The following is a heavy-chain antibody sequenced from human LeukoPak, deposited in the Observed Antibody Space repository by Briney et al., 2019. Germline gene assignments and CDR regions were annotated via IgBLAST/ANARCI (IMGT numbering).Heavy chain of an antibody. V-gene: IGHV3-23*01. J-gene: IGHJ4*02. CDR1: GFSFTNYA. CDR2: MKGGGET. D-gene: IGHD2-2*03. Sequence: PGGSLRLSCVASGFSFTNYAMSWVRQAPARGPEWLSSMKGGGETFYADSVKGRCTLSRDISRNPVYLQLNNLRIEDTAIYYCARASWISPADAFCGGQGPQVTVSS. CDR3: ARASWISPADAFC.